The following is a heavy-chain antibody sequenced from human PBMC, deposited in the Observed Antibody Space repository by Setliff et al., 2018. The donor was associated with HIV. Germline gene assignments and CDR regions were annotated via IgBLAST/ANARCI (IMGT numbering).Heavy chain of an antibody. Sequence: PSETLSLTCTVSGGSISSYYWSWIRQPAGKGLEWIGRIYSTGSINYNPSLRSGVTMSVDRSKNSFSLEVTSVTAADTAIYYCARVGSWHYGGRVLDFWGQGTLVTV. CDR3: ARVGSWHYGGRVLDF. J-gene: IGHJ4*02. V-gene: IGHV4-4*07. CDR2: IYSTGSI. D-gene: IGHD3-10*01. CDR1: GGSISSYY.